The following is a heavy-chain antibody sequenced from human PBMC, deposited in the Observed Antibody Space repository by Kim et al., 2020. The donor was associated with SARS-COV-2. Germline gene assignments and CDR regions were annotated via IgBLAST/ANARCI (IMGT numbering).Heavy chain of an antibody. J-gene: IGHJ6*03. V-gene: IGHV4-31*03. CDR2: IYYSGST. D-gene: IGHD6-19*01. Sequence: SETLSLTCTVSGGSISSGGYYWSWIRQHPGKGLEWIGYIYYSGSTYYNPSLKSRVTISVDTSKNQFSLKLSSVTAADTAVYYCARGTRQWLSRHYDYYMDVGGRGTTVTASS. CDR3: ARGTRQWLSRHYDYYMDV. CDR1: GGSISSGGYY.